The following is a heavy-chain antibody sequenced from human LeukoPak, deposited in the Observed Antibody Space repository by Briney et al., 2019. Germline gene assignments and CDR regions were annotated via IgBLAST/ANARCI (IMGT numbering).Heavy chain of an antibody. J-gene: IGHJ5*02. CDR1: GGSISSGSYY. D-gene: IGHD3-22*01. CDR3: ARDQAGEEPYYYDSSGLFDP. V-gene: IGHV4-61*02. Sequence: SETLSLTCTVSGGSISSGSYYWSWIRQPAGEGLEWIGRIYTSGSTNYNPSLKSRVTISVDTSKNQFSLKLSSVTAADTAVYYCARDQAGEEPYYYDSSGLFDPWGQGTLVTVSS. CDR2: IYTSGST.